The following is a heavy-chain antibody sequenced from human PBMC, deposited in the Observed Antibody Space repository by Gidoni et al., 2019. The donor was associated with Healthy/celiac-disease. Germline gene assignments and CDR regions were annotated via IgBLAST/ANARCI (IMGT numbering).Heavy chain of an antibody. CDR1: GYSISSGYY. Sequence: QVQLQESGPGLVKPSETLSLTCTVYGYSISSGYYWGWIRQPPGKGLAWMGSIYHSGSTYYNPSLKSRVTISVDPSKNQFSLKLSSVTAADTAVYYCARARELELHSNWGQGTLVTVSS. CDR2: IYHSGST. V-gene: IGHV4-38-2*02. D-gene: IGHD1-7*01. CDR3: ARARELELHSN. J-gene: IGHJ4*02.